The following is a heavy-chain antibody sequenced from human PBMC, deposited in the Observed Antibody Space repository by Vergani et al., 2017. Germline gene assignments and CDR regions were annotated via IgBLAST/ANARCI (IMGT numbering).Heavy chain of an antibody. CDR3: ARGLPLGYGSSTGCYVRGVNWFNP. Sequence: QVELQQWGAGLLKPSETLSLTCAVYGGSLSGYYWSWIRPPPGKGLEWIGEINHSGSTNYNPSLKSRVTISVDTSKNQFSLKLSSVTAADTAVYYCARGLPLGYGSSTGCYVRGVNWFNPWGQGTLVTFSS. CDR2: INHSGST. CDR1: GGSLSGYY. D-gene: IGHD2-2*01. V-gene: IGHV4-34*01. J-gene: IGHJ5*01.